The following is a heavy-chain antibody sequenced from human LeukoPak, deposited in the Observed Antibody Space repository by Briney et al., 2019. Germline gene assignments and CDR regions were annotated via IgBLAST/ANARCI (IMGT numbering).Heavy chain of an antibody. J-gene: IGHJ6*02. CDR3: AKVPYSDYGSGRPPFMDV. CDR2: IDYSGGST. Sequence: GGSLRLSCAASGFTFSNYAMSWARQAPGKGLEWVSTIDYSGGSTYYADSVKGRFTISRDNSKNTLYMQMNSLRAEDTAIYYCAKVPYSDYGSGRPPFMDVWGQGTTVAVS. CDR1: GFTFSNYA. V-gene: IGHV3-23*01. D-gene: IGHD3-10*01.